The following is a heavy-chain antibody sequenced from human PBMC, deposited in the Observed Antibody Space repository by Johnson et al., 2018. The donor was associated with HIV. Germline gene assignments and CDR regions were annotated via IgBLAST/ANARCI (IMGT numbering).Heavy chain of an antibody. D-gene: IGHD6-6*01. J-gene: IGHJ3*02. Sequence: QVRLVESGGGVVQPGRSLRLSCAASGFTFSSYAMHWVRQAPGKGLEWVAVISYDEINKYYVDSVKGRFTISRDNSKNTLYLQMNSLRAEDTAVYYCARVYTSSFSHGAFDIWGQGTMVTVSS. CDR1: GFTFSSYA. CDR3: ARVYTSSFSHGAFDI. CDR2: ISYDEINK. V-gene: IGHV3-30*04.